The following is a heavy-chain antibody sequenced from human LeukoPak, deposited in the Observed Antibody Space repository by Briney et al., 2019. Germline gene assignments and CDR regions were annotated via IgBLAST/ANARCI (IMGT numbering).Heavy chain of an antibody. V-gene: IGHV4-4*07. Sequence: SETLSLTCTVSGGSISSYYWSWIRQPAGKGLEWIGRIYTSGSTNYNPSLKSRVTMSVDTSKNQFSLKLSSVTAADTAVYYCASYGGNSGHDAFDIWGQGTMVTVSS. CDR1: GGSISSYY. CDR3: ASYGGNSGHDAFDI. CDR2: IYTSGST. J-gene: IGHJ3*02. D-gene: IGHD1-26*01.